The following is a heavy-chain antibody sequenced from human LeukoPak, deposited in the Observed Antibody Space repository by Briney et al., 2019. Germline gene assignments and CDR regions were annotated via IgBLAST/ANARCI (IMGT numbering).Heavy chain of an antibody. CDR2: ISGSGGST. CDR3: AKRPGGRSRGTRFGVVDIPFDY. Sequence: PGGSLRLSCAASGFTFSSYAMSWVRQAPGKGLEWVSAISGSGGSTYYADSVKGRFTISRDNSKNTLYLQMNSLRAEDTAVYYCAKRPGGRSRGTRFGVVDIPFDYWGQGTLVTVSS. D-gene: IGHD3-3*01. V-gene: IGHV3-23*01. J-gene: IGHJ4*02. CDR1: GFTFSSYA.